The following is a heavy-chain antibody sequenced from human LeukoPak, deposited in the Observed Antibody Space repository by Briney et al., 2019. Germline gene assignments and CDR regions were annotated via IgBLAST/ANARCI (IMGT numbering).Heavy chain of an antibody. CDR3: ARGGYCSSTSCHHFDY. Sequence: GGSLRLSCAASGFTFSSYSMNWVRQAPGKGLEWVSSISSSSSYIYYADSVKGRFTISRDNAKNSLYLQMNSLRAEDTAVYYCARGGYCSSTSCHHFDYWGQGNLVTVSS. V-gene: IGHV3-21*01. CDR2: ISSSSSYI. D-gene: IGHD2-2*03. J-gene: IGHJ4*02. CDR1: GFTFSSYS.